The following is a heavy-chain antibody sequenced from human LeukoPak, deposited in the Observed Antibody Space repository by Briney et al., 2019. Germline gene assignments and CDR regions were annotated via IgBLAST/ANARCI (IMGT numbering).Heavy chain of an antibody. D-gene: IGHD3-3*01. CDR2: ISSSSSYI. J-gene: IGHJ4*02. V-gene: IGHV3-21*01. CDR3: ARASYYDFWSGLNDN. Sequence: GGSLRLSCAASGFTFSSYSMNWVRQAPGKGLEWVSSISSSSSYIYYADSVKGRFTISRDNAKNSLYLQMNSLRAEDTAVYYCARASYYDFWSGLNDNWGQGTLVTVSS. CDR1: GFTFSSYS.